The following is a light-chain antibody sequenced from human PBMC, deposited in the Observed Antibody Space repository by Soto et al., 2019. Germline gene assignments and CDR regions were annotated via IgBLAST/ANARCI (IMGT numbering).Light chain of an antibody. CDR1: QSVNSN. Sequence: EIVMTQSPATLSVSPGERATLSCRASQSVNSNLAWYQQKPGQAPRLLIYGASTRATGVPARFSGSGSGTEFILTVSSLQSEDFPVYLCQQKKNWPTFGQGTKVEIK. J-gene: IGKJ1*01. V-gene: IGKV3-15*01. CDR2: GAS. CDR3: QQKKNWPT.